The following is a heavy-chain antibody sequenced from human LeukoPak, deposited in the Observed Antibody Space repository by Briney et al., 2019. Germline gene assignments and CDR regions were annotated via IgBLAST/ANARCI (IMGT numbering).Heavy chain of an antibody. V-gene: IGHV4-59*01. CDR1: GGSISNYY. D-gene: IGHD3-10*01. CDR2: IYYSGST. J-gene: IGHJ4*02. CDR3: ARATNYYGSGSYFRRVYYFDY. Sequence: SETLSLTCTVSGGSISNYYWSWIRQPPGKGLEWIGYIYYSGSTNYNPSLKSRVTISVDTSKNQFSLKLSSVTAADTAVYYCARATNYYGSGSYFRRVYYFDYWGQGTLVTVSS.